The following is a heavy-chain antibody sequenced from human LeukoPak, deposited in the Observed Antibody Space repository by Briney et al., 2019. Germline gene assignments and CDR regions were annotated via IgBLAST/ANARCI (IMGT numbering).Heavy chain of an antibody. Sequence: ASVKVSCKASAYTFTSYYMHFVRQTPGQGLEWMGIINPIGGSTSYAQKFQGRGTTTRDMTTSTVYMELSSLRPEDTAVYYCARASDGSYFGYFDYWGQGPLVTVSS. J-gene: IGHJ4*02. CDR2: INPIGGST. V-gene: IGHV1-46*01. CDR1: AYTFTSYY. D-gene: IGHD1-26*01. CDR3: ARASDGSYFGYFDY.